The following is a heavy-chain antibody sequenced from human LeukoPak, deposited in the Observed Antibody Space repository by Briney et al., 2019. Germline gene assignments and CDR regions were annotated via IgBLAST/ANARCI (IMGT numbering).Heavy chain of an antibody. CDR2: ISYDGSNK. CDR1: GFTFSSYA. J-gene: IGHJ4*02. D-gene: IGHD1-26*01. CDR3: ARFYANEWELPH. Sequence: GGSLRLSCAASGFTFSSYAMHWVRQAPGKGLEWVALISYDGSNKYYADSVKGRFTISRDNSKNTLYLQMNSLRAEDTAVYYCARFYANEWELPHWGQGTLVTGSS. V-gene: IGHV3-30*04.